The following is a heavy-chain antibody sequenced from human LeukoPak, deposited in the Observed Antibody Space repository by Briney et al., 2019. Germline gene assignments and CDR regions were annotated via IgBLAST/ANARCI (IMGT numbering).Heavy chain of an antibody. V-gene: IGHV3-23*01. CDR2: ISGSGGST. CDR1: GFTFNSYA. J-gene: IGHJ4*02. D-gene: IGHD3-3*01. CDR3: AKSAGGHDFWSGYEY. Sequence: GGSLRLSCAASGFTFNSYALSWVRQAPGKGLEWVSGISGSGGSTYYADSAKGRFTISRDNSKNTLYLQLNSLRAEDTAVYYCAKSAGGHDFWSGYEYWGQGTLVTVSS.